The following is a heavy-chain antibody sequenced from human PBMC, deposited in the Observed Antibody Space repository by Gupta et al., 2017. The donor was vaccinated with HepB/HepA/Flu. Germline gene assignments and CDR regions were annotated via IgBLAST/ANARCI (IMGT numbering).Heavy chain of an antibody. CDR1: GGSISSYQ. CDR3: ARLVPHSGYGYESSGYYFDY. D-gene: IGHD3-22*01. J-gene: IGHJ4*02. CDR2: IYYGGST. V-gene: IGHV4-59*08. Sequence: QVQLQESGPGLVTPSETLSLTCTVSGGSISSYQWSWIRQPPGEGLEWIGHIYYGGSTNYNPSLKSRVIISVDTSKNQFSLKLNSATAADTAVYYCARLVPHSGYGYESSGYYFDYWGQGTLVTVSS.